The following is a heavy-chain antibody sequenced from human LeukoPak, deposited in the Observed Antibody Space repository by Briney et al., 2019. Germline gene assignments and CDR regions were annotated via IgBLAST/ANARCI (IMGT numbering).Heavy chain of an antibody. CDR2: ISGSDGNT. V-gene: IGHV3-23*01. D-gene: IGHD3-9*01. J-gene: IGHJ4*02. Sequence: GGSLRLSCAASEFTFSSYAMSWVRQARGKGLEWVSAISGSDGNTYYADSVKGRFPISRDNSKSTLYLQMDSLRADDTAVYYCAKRAEGDDILTGYYFDYWGQGTLVTVSS. CDR1: EFTFSSYA. CDR3: AKRAEGDDILTGYYFDY.